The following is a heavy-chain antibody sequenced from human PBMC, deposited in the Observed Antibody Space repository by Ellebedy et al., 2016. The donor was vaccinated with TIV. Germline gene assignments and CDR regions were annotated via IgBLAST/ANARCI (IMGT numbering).Heavy chain of an antibody. D-gene: IGHD1-1*01. V-gene: IGHV4-4*07. CDR2: VYASGST. J-gene: IGHJ5*01. Sequence: MPSETLSLTFTVSGASISDDYWSWIRRPAREGLEWIGRVYASGSTSYNPSLEGRITLSLDTSKNQFSLQLHSLTAAETAIYYCARGPRNWNGNWFDSWGQGTLVTVSS. CDR1: GASISDDY. CDR3: ARGPRNWNGNWFDS.